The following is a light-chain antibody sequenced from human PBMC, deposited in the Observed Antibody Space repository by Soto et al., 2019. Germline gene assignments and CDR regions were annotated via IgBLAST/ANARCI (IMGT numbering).Light chain of an antibody. Sequence: QSVLTQPASVSGSPGQSITISCTGTSSDVGGYNYVSWYQQHPGKAPKLMIYDVSNRPSGVSNRFSGSKSGNTASLTISGFQSEEEADYYCSSYTSSTTYVFGTGTKVTLL. CDR1: SSDVGGYNY. J-gene: IGLJ1*01. V-gene: IGLV2-14*01. CDR2: DVS. CDR3: SSYTSSTTYV.